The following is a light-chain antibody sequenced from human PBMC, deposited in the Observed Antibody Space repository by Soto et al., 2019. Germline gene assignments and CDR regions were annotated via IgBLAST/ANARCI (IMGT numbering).Light chain of an antibody. Sequence: RSPSSLSAFVGDRVNITCRASQGIRNDLGWFQQKTGQAPKRLIYGESTLHSGVPSRFTGSGSETDFNLTIRSLQPEDFATYYCQNGYVAPYSCGQGTKVDIK. CDR1: QGIRND. CDR2: GES. CDR3: QNGYVAPYS. V-gene: IGKV1-17*01. J-gene: IGKJ2*03.